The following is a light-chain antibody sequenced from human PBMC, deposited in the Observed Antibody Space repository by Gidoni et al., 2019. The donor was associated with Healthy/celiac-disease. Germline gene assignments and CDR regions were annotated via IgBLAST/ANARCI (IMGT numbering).Light chain of an antibody. Sequence: IHMTQSPSSLSASVGDRVTITCRASQSISSYLNWYQQKPGKAPKLLIYAASSLQSGVPSRFSGSGSGTDFTLTISSLQPEDFATYYCQQSYSTPVFGGXTKVEIK. J-gene: IGKJ4*01. V-gene: IGKV1-39*01. CDR3: QQSYSTPV. CDR2: AAS. CDR1: QSISSY.